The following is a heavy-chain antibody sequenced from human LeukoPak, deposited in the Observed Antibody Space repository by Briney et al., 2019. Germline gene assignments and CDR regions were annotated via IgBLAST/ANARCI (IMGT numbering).Heavy chain of an antibody. CDR3: ARDPGVVAATFRFDP. D-gene: IGHD2-15*01. CDR1: GGSISSSSYY. Sequence: SETLSLTCTVSGGSISSSSYYWGWIRQPPGKGLEWIGSIYYSGSTYYNPSLKSRVTISVDTSKNQFSLKLSSVTAADTAVYYCARDPGVVAATFRFDPWGQGTLVTVSS. CDR2: IYYSGST. J-gene: IGHJ5*02. V-gene: IGHV4-39*07.